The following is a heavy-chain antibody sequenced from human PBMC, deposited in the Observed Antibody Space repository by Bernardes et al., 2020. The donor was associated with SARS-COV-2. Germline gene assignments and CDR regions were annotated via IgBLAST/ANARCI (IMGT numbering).Heavy chain of an antibody. CDR3: AKSSRDILTGYDY. J-gene: IGHJ4*02. V-gene: IGHV5-51*01. Sequence: SLKISCKGSGYRFTNYWIGWVRQMPGKGLEWMGVVYPGDSDTRYSPSFRGQVTISADESISTAYLQWSSLKASDTAMYYCAKSSRDILTGYDYWGQGTLVTVSS. CDR1: GYRFTNYW. D-gene: IGHD3-9*01. CDR2: VYPGDSDT.